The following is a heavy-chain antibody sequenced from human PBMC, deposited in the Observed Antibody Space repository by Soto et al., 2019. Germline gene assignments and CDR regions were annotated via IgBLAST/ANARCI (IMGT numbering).Heavy chain of an antibody. V-gene: IGHV3-30-3*01. CDR1: GFTFSSYA. D-gene: IGHD2-21*02. CDR2: ISFDGSNK. CDR3: ARGYVVVTATIGHTPDY. J-gene: IGHJ4*02. Sequence: QVQLVESGGGVVQPGRSLRLSCAASGFTFSSYAMHWVRQAPGKGLEWVAVISFDGSNKYYADSVKGRFTISRDNSKNTLYLQMNSLGAEDTAVYYCARGYVVVTATIGHTPDYWGQGTLVTVSS.